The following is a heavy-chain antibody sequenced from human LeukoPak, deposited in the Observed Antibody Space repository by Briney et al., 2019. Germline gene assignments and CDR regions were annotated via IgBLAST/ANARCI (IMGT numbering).Heavy chain of an antibody. V-gene: IGHV4-59*11. D-gene: IGHD3-22*01. CDR2: IYYSGST. CDR1: GGSISSHY. Sequence: PSETLSLTCTVSGGSISSHYWSWIRQPPGKGLEWIGYIYYSGSTNYNPSLESRVTISVDTSKNQFSLKLSSVTAADTAVYYCARVNPYYYDSSGYYYFDYWGQGTLITVSS. J-gene: IGHJ4*02. CDR3: ARVNPYYYDSSGYYYFDY.